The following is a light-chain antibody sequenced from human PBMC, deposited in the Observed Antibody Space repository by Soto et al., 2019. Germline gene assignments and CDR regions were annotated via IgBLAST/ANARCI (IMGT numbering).Light chain of an antibody. CDR2: GAS. J-gene: IGKJ3*01. V-gene: IGKV3-20*01. CDR3: QHYGPSPPRT. Sequence: EMVLTQSPGTLSLSTGETATLSCRARQSVSSRYLAWYQQKPGQAPRLLIYGASSRATDIPDRFSGSGSGTDFSLVISRLEPEEFAVYYCQHYGPSPPRTLGPGTKVHIK. CDR1: QSVSSRY.